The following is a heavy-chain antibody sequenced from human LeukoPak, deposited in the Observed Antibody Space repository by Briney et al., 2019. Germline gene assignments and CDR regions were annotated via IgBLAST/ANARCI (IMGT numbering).Heavy chain of an antibody. D-gene: IGHD6-13*01. Sequence: GASVKVSCKTSGYTFTGYYMHWLRQAPGQGHEWMGWIDPNSGGTNYAQKFQGRVTMTRDTSITTAYMELSRLRSDDTAVYYCAPTAAAENYYFDYWGQGTLVTVSS. CDR2: IDPNSGGT. J-gene: IGHJ4*02. CDR3: APTAAAENYYFDY. V-gene: IGHV1-2*02. CDR1: GYTFTGYY.